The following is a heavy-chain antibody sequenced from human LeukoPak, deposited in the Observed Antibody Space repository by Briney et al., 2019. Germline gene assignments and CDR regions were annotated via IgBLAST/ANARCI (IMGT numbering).Heavy chain of an antibody. Sequence: GGSLRLSCAASGFTFSTYAMSWVRQAPGQGLEWVSSISGDGGSTYYAESVKGRFTISRDNSKNTLHLQMNSLRAEDTAVYYCAKRPDCSTTNCFRFEYWGQGTLVTVSS. V-gene: IGHV3-23*01. CDR2: ISGDGGST. J-gene: IGHJ4*02. CDR3: AKRPDCSTTNCFRFEY. CDR1: GFTFSTYA. D-gene: IGHD2-2*01.